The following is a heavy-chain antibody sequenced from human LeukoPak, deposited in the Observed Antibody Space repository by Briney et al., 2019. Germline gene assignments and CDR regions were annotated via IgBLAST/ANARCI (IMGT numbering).Heavy chain of an antibody. CDR1: VFRFNDYY. J-gene: IGHJ4*02. D-gene: IGHD4-11*01. V-gene: IGHV3-11*05. CDR2: ISSSSSYT. Sequence: GGSLRLSCAASVFRFNDYYMRWMREAPGKGLEWVSYISSSSSYTDYADSVKGRFTIPRDNAKNSLYLQMNSLRAEDTAVYYCAREVYSYFNYWGQGTLVTVSS. CDR3: AREVYSYFNY.